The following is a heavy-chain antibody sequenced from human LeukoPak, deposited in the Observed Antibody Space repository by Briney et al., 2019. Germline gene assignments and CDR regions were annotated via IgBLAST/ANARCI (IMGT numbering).Heavy chain of an antibody. Sequence: GGSLRPSCAASGFTFSSYEMNWVRQAPGKGLEWVSYISSSGSTIYYADSVKGRFTISRDNAKNSLYLQMNSLRAEDTAVYYCARGYYGDPSQVYYFDYWGQGTLVTVSS. J-gene: IGHJ4*02. CDR2: ISSSGSTI. V-gene: IGHV3-48*03. CDR3: ARGYYGDPSQVYYFDY. D-gene: IGHD4-17*01. CDR1: GFTFSSYE.